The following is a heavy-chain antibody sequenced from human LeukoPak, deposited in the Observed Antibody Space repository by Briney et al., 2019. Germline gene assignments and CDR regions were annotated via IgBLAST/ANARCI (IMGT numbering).Heavy chain of an antibody. J-gene: IGHJ3*02. D-gene: IGHD3-10*01. V-gene: IGHV4-39*07. CDR1: GGSISSSSYY. Sequence: SETLSLTCTVSGGSISSSSYYWGWIRQPPGKGLEWIGSIYYSGSTYYNPSLKTRVTVSVDTSKNQVSLKLSSVTAADTAVYYCARDPTRGRAFDIWGQGTMVTVSS. CDR2: IYYSGST. CDR3: ARDPTRGRAFDI.